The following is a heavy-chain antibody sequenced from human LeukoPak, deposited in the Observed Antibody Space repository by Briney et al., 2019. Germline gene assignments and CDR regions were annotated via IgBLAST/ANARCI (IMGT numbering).Heavy chain of an antibody. V-gene: IGHV1-69*13. J-gene: IGHJ4*02. CDR2: IIPIFGTA. Sequence: SVKVSCKASGGTFSSYAISWVRQAPGQGLEWMGGIIPIFGTANYAQKFQGRVTITADESTSTAYMELSSLRSEDTAVYYCARERRSSGWSCYFDYWGQGTLVTVSS. D-gene: IGHD6-19*01. CDR3: ARERRSSGWSCYFDY. CDR1: GGTFSSYA.